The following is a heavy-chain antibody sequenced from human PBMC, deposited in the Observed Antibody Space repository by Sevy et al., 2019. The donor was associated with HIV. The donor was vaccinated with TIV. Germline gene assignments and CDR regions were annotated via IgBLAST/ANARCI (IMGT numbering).Heavy chain of an antibody. Sequence: SETLSLTCAVSGYSISSGYYWGWIRQPPGKGLEWIGSIYHGGSTYYNPSVKSRVTISVDTSKNQFSLKLSSVTAADTAVYYCAREGRSILSGAFDIWGQGTMVTVSS. CDR3: AREGRSILSGAFDI. CDR1: GYSISSGYY. D-gene: IGHD6-19*01. CDR2: IYHGGST. J-gene: IGHJ3*02. V-gene: IGHV4-38-2*02.